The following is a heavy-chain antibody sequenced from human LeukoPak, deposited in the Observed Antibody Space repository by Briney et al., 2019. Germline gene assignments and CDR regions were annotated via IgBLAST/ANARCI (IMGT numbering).Heavy chain of an antibody. V-gene: IGHV4-34*01. CDR2: INHSGST. CDR1: GGSFSGYY. D-gene: IGHD6-13*01. Sequence: PSETLSLTCAVYGGSFSGYYWSWIRQPPGKGLEWIGEINHSGSTNYNPSLKSRVTISVDTSKNQFSLKLSSVTAADTAVYYCARGVAAAGYLDYWGQGTLVTVSS. J-gene: IGHJ4*02. CDR3: ARGVAAAGYLDY.